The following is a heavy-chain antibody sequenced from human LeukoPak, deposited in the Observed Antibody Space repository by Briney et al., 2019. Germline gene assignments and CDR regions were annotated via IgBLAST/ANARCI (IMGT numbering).Heavy chain of an antibody. Sequence: GGSLRLSCAASGFTFSSFAMTWVRQAPGRRLEWVSGISVTGNVTYYIDSVKGRFTISRDDSKSVLYLKMDSLRADDTAVYYCVKDRIRGDSFWGQGTLVSVSS. D-gene: IGHD3-16*01. CDR2: ISVTGNVT. CDR3: VKDRIRGDSF. CDR1: GFTFSSFA. J-gene: IGHJ4*02. V-gene: IGHV3-23*01.